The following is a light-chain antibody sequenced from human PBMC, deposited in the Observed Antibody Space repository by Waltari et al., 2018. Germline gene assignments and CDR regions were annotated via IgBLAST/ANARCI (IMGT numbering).Light chain of an antibody. Sequence: EIVLTQSPGTLSLSPGERATLSCRASQSVGRSLAWYQQKPGQAPSLLIYGASNRAAGSPDRFSGSGSGTDFSLTISRLEPEDFVVYYCQHYVRLPATFGQGTKVEIK. CDR3: QHYVRLPAT. CDR2: GAS. V-gene: IGKV3-20*01. CDR1: QSVGRS. J-gene: IGKJ1*01.